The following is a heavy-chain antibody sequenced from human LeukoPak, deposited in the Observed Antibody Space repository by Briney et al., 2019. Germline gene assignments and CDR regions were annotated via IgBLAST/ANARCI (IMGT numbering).Heavy chain of an antibody. D-gene: IGHD5-12*01. J-gene: IGHJ4*02. CDR3: ARGSRRGYCFDY. CDR2: ISYDGSNK. CDR1: GFTFSSYA. Sequence: PGGSLRLSCAASGFTFSSYAMHWVRQAPGKGLEWVAVISYDGSNKYYADSVKGRFTISRDNSRNTLYLQMNSLRVEDTAVYYCARGSRRGYCFDYWGQGTLVTVSS. V-gene: IGHV3-30*04.